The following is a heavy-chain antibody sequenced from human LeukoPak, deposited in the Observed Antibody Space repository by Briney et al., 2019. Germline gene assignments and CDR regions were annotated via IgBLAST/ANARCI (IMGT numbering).Heavy chain of an antibody. V-gene: IGHV1-46*01. CDR1: GYTFTNYY. Sequence: ASVKVSCKAPGYTFTNYYIHWVRQAPGQGLEWMGTINPSVGTTRSAKGRASLTRDTSTGTVYMALSTLRSEDTAVYYCARSVFPYYSGSGSPYNVDVRQNSYFDFWGQGTLVTVSS. D-gene: IGHD3-10*01. CDR2: INPSVGTT. J-gene: IGHJ4*02. CDR3: ARSVFPYYSGSGSPYNVDVRQNSYFDF.